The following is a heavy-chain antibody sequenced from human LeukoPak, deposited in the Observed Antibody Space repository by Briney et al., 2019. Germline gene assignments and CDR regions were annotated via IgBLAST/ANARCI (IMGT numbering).Heavy chain of an antibody. V-gene: IGHV5-51*01. CDR1: GYSFISYW. CDR3: ARRYNDFSSWFDP. CDR2: IYPGDSDT. Sequence: GESLKISCKGSGYSFISYWIGWVRQMPGKGLEWMGIIYPGDSDTRYSPSFQGQVTISADKSISTAYLQWSSLKASDTAIYYCARRYNDFSSWFDPWGQGTRVTVSS. D-gene: IGHD3/OR15-3a*01. J-gene: IGHJ5*02.